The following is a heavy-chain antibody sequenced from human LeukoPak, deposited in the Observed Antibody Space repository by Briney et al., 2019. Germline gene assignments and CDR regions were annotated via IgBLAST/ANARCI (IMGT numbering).Heavy chain of an antibody. J-gene: IGHJ5*02. CDR3: ARDGVWGRKSENWFDP. Sequence: ASVKVSCKASGYTFTSYDINWVRQATGQGLEWMGWMNPNSGNTGYAQKFQGRVTMTRNTSISTAYMELSSLRSEDTAVYYCARDGVWGRKSENWFDPWGQGTLVTVSS. D-gene: IGHD2-8*01. CDR2: MNPNSGNT. CDR1: GYTFTSYD. V-gene: IGHV1-8*01.